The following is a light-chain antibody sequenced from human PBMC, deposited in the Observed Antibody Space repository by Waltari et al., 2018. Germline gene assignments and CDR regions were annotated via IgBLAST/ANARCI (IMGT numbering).Light chain of an antibody. Sequence: EIVLTQSPGTLPLSPGERATLSCRASQSVGRYLAWYQQKPGQAPRLLSYGSSTRATGIPDRFSGSGSGTDFSLIISRLEPEDFAVYFCQKYEALPATFGQGTKVEIK. J-gene: IGKJ1*01. CDR3: QKYEALPAT. CDR1: QSVGRY. CDR2: GSS. V-gene: IGKV3-20*01.